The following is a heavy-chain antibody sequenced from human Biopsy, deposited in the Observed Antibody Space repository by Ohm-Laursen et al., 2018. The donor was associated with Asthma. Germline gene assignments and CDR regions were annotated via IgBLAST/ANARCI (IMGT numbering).Heavy chain of an antibody. V-gene: IGHV1-69*01. D-gene: IGHD2-2*01. CDR2: INSVFGTT. CDR3: ARKAGSCISRTCYSLDF. CDR1: GGTFNTYG. J-gene: IGHJ4*02. Sequence: SSVKVSCKSLGGTFNTYGIGWVRRAPGQGREWMGWINSVFGTTTYPQKFQDRVTITADDSTSTVYMELTSLRSEDTAVYYCARKAGSCISRTCYSLDFWGQGTLVTVSS.